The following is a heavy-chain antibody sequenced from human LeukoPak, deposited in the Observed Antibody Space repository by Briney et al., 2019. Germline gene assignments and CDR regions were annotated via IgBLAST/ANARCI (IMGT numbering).Heavy chain of an antibody. D-gene: IGHD3-10*01. CDR3: AREYGSGSYAGIDY. CDR2: ISAYNGNT. J-gene: IGHJ4*02. V-gene: IGHV1-18*01. CDR1: GYPFDNFG. Sequence: ASVKVSCKASGYPFDNFGLTWVRQAPGQGLEWMGWISAYNGNTHYAQKLQGRVTMTTDTSTNTGYMELRSLRSDDTAVYYCAREYGSGSYAGIDYWGQGTLVTVSS.